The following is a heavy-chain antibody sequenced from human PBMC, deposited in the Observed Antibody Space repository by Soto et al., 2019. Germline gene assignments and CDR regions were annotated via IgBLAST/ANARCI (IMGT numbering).Heavy chain of an antibody. V-gene: IGHV1-69*06. CDR2: IIPIFGTA. CDR3: ATSTYYDILTGYSPPLYYYGMDV. CDR1: GGTFSSYA. J-gene: IGHJ6*02. Sequence: ASVKVSCKASGGTFSSYAISCVRQAPGQGLEWMGGIIPIFGTANYAQKFQGRVKITADKSTSTAYMELSSLRSEDTAVYYCATSTYYDILTGYSPPLYYYGMDVWGQGTTVTVSS. D-gene: IGHD3-9*01.